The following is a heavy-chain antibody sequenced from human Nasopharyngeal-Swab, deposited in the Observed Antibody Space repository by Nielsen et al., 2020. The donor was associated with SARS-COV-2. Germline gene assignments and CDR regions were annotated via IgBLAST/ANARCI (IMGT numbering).Heavy chain of an antibody. D-gene: IGHD4-17*01. CDR1: GYTLTELS. CDR3: ATGRVTTFFSWFDP. V-gene: IGHV1-24*01. CDR2: FDPEDGET. Sequence: ASVKVSCKVSGYTLTELSMHWVRQAPRKGLEWMGGFDPEDGETIYAQKFQGRVTMTEDTSTDTAYMELSSLRSEDTAVYYCATGRVTTFFSWFDPWGQGTLVTVSS. J-gene: IGHJ5*02.